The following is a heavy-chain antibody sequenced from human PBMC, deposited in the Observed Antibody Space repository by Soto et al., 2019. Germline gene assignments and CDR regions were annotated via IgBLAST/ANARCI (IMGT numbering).Heavy chain of an antibody. CDR1: GYTFTSYG. V-gene: IGHV1-18*01. CDR3: ATDRDYFDY. CDR2: IDAEDGKT. J-gene: IGHJ4*02. Sequence: ASVKVSCKASGYTFTSYGISWVRQAPGQGLEWMGGIDAEDGKTIYAQKLQGRVTMTEDTSTDTAYMELSSLRSEDTAVYYCATDRDYFDYWGQGTLVTVSS.